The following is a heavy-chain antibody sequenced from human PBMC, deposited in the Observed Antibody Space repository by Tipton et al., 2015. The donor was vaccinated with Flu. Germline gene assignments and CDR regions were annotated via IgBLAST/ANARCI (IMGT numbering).Heavy chain of an antibody. CDR1: GFIFSNYA. V-gene: IGHV3-23*01. CDR3: AKLDSFDVYYYDRSGYSWSFDH. J-gene: IGHJ4*02. CDR2: ISDGSNT. Sequence: SLKLSCAASGFIFSNYAMAWVRQAPEKGLEWVSAISDGSNTYYADSVKGRFTISRDDSKNTVFLRMNSLRAEDTAVYYCAKLDSFDVYYYDRSGYSWSFDHWGQGTLVTVPS. D-gene: IGHD3-22*01.